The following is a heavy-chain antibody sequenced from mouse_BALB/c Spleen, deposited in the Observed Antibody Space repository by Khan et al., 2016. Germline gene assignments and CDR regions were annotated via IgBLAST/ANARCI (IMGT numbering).Heavy chain of an antibody. CDR3: ASYCGSSDAMDY. CDR1: GYTFTSYW. Sequence: QVQLQQSGAELAKPGASVKMSCKASGYTFTSYWMHWVKQRPGQGLEWLGYINPSTGYTEYNQKFKDKATLTADKSSSTASMQLSSLTSEDSAVYYGASYCGSSDAMDYWGQVNSVTVS. V-gene: IGHV1-7*01. CDR2: INPSTGYT. J-gene: IGHJ4*01. D-gene: IGHD1-1*01.